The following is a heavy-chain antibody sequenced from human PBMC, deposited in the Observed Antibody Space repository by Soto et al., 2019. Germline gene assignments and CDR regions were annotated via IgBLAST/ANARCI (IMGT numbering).Heavy chain of an antibody. D-gene: IGHD3-22*01. CDR1: GFTFSSYS. CDR2: ISSSSSYI. Sequence: LRLSCAASGFTFSSYSMNWVRQAPGKGLEWVSSISSSSSYIYYADSVKGRFTISRDNAKNSLYLQMNSLRAEDTAVYYCARGSQSSGYLNYWGQGTLVTVS. CDR3: ARGSQSSGYLNY. V-gene: IGHV3-21*01. J-gene: IGHJ4*02.